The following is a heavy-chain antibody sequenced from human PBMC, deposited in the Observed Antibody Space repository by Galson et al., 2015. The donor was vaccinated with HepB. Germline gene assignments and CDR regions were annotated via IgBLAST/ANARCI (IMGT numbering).Heavy chain of an antibody. CDR1: GFTFSSYE. CDR2: ISSSGSTI. V-gene: IGHV3-48*03. D-gene: IGHD3-9*01. J-gene: IGHJ4*02. Sequence: SLRLSCAASGFTFSSYEMNWVRQAPGKGLEWVSYISSSGSTIYYADSVKGRFTISRDNAKNSLYLQMDSLRAEDTAVYYCARVAVRYFDWLDYWGQGTLVTVSS. CDR3: ARVAVRYFDWLDY.